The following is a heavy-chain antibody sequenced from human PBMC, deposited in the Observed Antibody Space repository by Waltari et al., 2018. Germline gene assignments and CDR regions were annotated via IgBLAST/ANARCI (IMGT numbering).Heavy chain of an antibody. J-gene: IGHJ4*02. Sequence: QVQLAQSGAEVKKPGASVKVSCKVSGHTLTELSIHGVRQAAGKGLEWMGGFDPEDGETIYAQKFQGRVNMTEDTSTDTAYMELSSLRSEDTAVYYCATSQPGIAVAGTLAYWGQGTLVTVSS. V-gene: IGHV1-24*01. D-gene: IGHD6-19*01. CDR1: GHTLTELS. CDR2: FDPEDGET. CDR3: ATSQPGIAVAGTLAY.